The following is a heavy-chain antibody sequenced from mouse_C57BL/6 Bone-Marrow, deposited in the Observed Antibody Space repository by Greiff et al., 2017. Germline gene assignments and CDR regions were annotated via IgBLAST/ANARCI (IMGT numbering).Heavy chain of an antibody. J-gene: IGHJ2*01. V-gene: IGHV14-4*01. CDR1: GFNIKDDY. CDR2: IDPEIGDT. CDR3: ASFDGNYFDF. Sequence: EVQLQQSGAELVRPGASVKLSCTASGFNIKDDYIHWVKQRPEQGLEWIGWIDPEIGDTEYASKFQGKANITSDTSYNTAYLQLSSLTSEDTAVYYCASFDGNYFDFWGQGTPLTVAS. D-gene: IGHD2-3*01.